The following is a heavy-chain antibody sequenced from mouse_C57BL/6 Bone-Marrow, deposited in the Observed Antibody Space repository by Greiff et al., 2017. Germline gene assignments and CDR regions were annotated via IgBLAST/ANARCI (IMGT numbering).Heavy chain of an antibody. CDR1: GFTFSSSG. CDR2: ISSGGSYT. V-gene: IGHV5-6*01. Sequence: EVKLVESGGDLVKPGGSLKLSCAASGFTFSSSGMSWVRQTPDKRLEWVATISSGGSYTYYPDSVKGRFTISRDNAKNTRYLQMSSLKSEDTAMYYCAKPITTVVAPYARDYWGQGTSVTVSS. CDR3: AKPITTVVAPYARDY. D-gene: IGHD1-1*01. J-gene: IGHJ4*01.